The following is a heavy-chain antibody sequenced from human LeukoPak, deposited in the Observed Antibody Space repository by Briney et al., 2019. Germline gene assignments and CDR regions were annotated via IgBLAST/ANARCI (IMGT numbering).Heavy chain of an antibody. D-gene: IGHD5-18*01. CDR2: IYLSGTT. CDR1: GDSISSISYY. Sequence: PSETLSLTCTVSGDSISSISYYWGWIRQPPGKGLEWMGSIYLSGTTYYNASRKSGVTMSEHKSQTKFSLTVRCVPGPDTAVFCCAGRSRGYSYGHAPFDYWGQGTLVTVSS. V-gene: IGHV4-39*01. CDR3: AGRSRGYSYGHAPFDY. J-gene: IGHJ4*02.